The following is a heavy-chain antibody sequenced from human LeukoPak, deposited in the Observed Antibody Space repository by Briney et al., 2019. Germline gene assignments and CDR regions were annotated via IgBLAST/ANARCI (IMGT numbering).Heavy chain of an antibody. J-gene: IGHJ4*02. CDR1: GFTFSSYD. CDR2: ISGDGDIT. D-gene: IGHD3-22*01. Sequence: GGSLRLSCAASGFTFSSYDMSWVRQAPGKGLEWVSLISGDGDITYYADSVKDRFTISRDNSKNSLYLQMNSLGTEDTALFFCAKSTYYDSSGYLDYWGQGTLVTVSS. CDR3: AKSTYYDSSGYLDY. V-gene: IGHV3-43*02.